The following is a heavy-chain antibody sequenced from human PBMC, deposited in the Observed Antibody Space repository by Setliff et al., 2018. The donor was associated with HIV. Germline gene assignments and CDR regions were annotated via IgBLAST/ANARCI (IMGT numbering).Heavy chain of an antibody. J-gene: IGHJ4*02. Sequence: ASVKVSCKTFGYRFTDFYVNWVRQAPGQGLEWMGWINPKSGATKNAQKFQGRVTMTRDTSISTVYMELSSLRSDDTAIFYCARGRMAAAGMFIPRALDYWGQGTLVTVSS. CDR2: INPKSGAT. D-gene: IGHD6-13*01. CDR1: GYRFTDFY. CDR3: ARGRMAAAGMFIPRALDY. V-gene: IGHV1-2*02.